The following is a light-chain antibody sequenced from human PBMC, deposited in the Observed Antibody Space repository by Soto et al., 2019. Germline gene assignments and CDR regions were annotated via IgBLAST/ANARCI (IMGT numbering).Light chain of an antibody. Sequence: DIQMTQSPSSLSASVGDRVTITCRASQSISKNLNWYQQKPGKAPKLLIHAASSLQSGVPSRFSGSGSGTDFTLTISSLQPEDFATYYCQQSSSRFRTFGQGTKVEMK. CDR1: QSISKN. V-gene: IGKV1-39*01. J-gene: IGKJ1*01. CDR3: QQSSSRFRT. CDR2: AAS.